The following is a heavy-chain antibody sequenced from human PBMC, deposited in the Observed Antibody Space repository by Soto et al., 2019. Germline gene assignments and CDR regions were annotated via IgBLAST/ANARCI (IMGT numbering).Heavy chain of an antibody. CDR3: ARDTLGAASDFCH. J-gene: IGHJ4*02. Sequence: EVQLVESGGGLVQPGGSLRLSCAASGFSVSNLYMTWFRQAPGKGLEWVSVISSGGSTYYADSVKGRFTISRDNSKNTLYLEMQSLRAGDTAVYYCARDTLGAASDFCHGGQGTLVTVSS. CDR1: GFSVSNLY. V-gene: IGHV3-66*01. D-gene: IGHD3-3*01. CDR2: ISSGGST.